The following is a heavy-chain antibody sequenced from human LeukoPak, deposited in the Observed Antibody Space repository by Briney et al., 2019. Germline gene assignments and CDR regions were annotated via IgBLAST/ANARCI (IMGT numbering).Heavy chain of an antibody. Sequence: SETLSLTCTVSGGSINNNYWSWFRQLPGKRLEWIGYIYYNGNTNYNTSLECRVTISVDTSKNQIHLRLSSVTAADTAVYYCARGGWSQDYWGQGTLVTVPS. CDR3: ARGGWSQDY. J-gene: IGHJ4*02. V-gene: IGHV4-59*01. CDR2: IYYNGNT. D-gene: IGHD6-19*01. CDR1: GGSINNNY.